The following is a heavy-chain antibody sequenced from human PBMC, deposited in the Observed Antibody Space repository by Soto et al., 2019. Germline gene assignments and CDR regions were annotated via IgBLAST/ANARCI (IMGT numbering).Heavy chain of an antibody. D-gene: IGHD1-1*01. Sequence: GGSLRLSCAASGITFNRNGMHWVRQAPGKGLEWVAVIWYDGSKTAYSDSVKGRFTISRDNAKNTLYLQMNRVRAEDTAIYYCARDRSAGDYFYYGMDVWGQGTAVTVSS. J-gene: IGHJ6*02. CDR3: ARDRSAGDYFYYGMDV. V-gene: IGHV3-33*01. CDR1: GITFNRNG. CDR2: IWYDGSKT.